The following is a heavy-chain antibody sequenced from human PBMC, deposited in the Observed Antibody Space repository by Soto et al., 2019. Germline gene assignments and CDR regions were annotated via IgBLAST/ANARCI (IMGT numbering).Heavy chain of an antibody. CDR2: ISAYNGNT. J-gene: IGHJ4*02. CDR3: ARDLRSARSSGWYYFDY. D-gene: IGHD6-19*01. CDR1: GYTFTSYG. V-gene: IGHV1-18*01. Sequence: GASVKVSCKASGYTFTSYGISWVRQAPGQGLEWMGWISAYNGNTNYAQKLQGRVTMTTDTSTSTAYMELRSLRSDDTAVYYCARDLRSARSSGWYYFDYWGQGTLVTVSS.